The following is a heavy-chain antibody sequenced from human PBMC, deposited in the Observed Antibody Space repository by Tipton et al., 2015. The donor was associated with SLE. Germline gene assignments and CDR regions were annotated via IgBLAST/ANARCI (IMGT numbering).Heavy chain of an antibody. D-gene: IGHD3-22*01. Sequence: SLRLSCAASGFTVSSNYMSWVRQAPGKGLEWVSVIYSGGSTYYADSVKGRFTISRDNSKNTLYLQINSLRAEDTAVYYCARRSPSDYYDSSGYSYFDYWARERWSPSPQ. CDR1: GFTVSSNY. J-gene: IGHJ4*02. V-gene: IGHV3-53*01. CDR2: IYSGGST. CDR3: ARRSPSDYYDSSGYSYFDY.